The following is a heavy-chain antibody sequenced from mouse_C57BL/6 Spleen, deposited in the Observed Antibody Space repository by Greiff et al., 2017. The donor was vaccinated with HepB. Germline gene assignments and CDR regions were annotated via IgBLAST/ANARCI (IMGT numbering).Heavy chain of an antibody. Sequence: EVKVVESGEGLVKPGGSLKLSCAASGFTFSSYAMSWVRQTPEKRLEWVAYISSGGDYIYYADTVKGRFTISRDNARNTLYLQMSSLKSEDTAMYYCTRDYDYDGGYYFDYWGQGTTLTVSS. CDR1: GFTFSSYA. CDR3: TRDYDYDGGYYFDY. D-gene: IGHD2-4*01. CDR2: ISSGGDYI. J-gene: IGHJ2*01. V-gene: IGHV5-9-1*02.